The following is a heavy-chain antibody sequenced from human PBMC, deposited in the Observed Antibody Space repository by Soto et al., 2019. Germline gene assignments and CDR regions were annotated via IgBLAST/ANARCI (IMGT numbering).Heavy chain of an antibody. J-gene: IGHJ6*02. CDR2: ISSSGGST. CDR3: AKGKSSGGGWSYGMDV. D-gene: IGHD6-19*01. CDR1: GFTFSSYA. Sequence: EVQLLESGGGLVQPGGSLRLSCAASGFTFSSYAMSWVRQAPGKGLEWVSVISSSGGSTYYADSVKGRFTISRDNSKNPRYRQMNSLRAEETAVYYCAKGKSSGGGWSYGMDVWGQGTTVTVSS. V-gene: IGHV3-23*01.